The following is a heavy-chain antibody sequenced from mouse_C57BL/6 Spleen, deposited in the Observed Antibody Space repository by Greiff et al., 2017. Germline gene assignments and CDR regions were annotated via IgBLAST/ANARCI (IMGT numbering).Heavy chain of an antibody. Sequence: VQLQQSVAELVRPGASVKLSCTASGFNIKNTYMHWVKQRPEQGLEWIGRIDPANGNTKYAPKFPGKATITADTSSNTAYLQVSSLTSEDTAIYYCARSVYYGSSREYFDYWGQGTTLTVSS. J-gene: IGHJ2*01. D-gene: IGHD1-1*01. CDR2: IDPANGNT. CDR3: ARSVYYGSSREYFDY. CDR1: GFNIKNTY. V-gene: IGHV14-3*01.